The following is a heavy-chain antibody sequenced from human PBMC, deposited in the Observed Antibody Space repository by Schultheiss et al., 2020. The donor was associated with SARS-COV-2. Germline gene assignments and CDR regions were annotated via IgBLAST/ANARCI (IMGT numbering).Heavy chain of an antibody. Sequence: GGSLRLSCAASGFTFSSYEMNWVRQAPGKGLEWVSYISSSGTTIYYADSVKGRFTISRDNAKNSLYLQMNSLRAEDTAVYYCAKEAVAAMANYYYYGMDVWGQGTTVTVSS. V-gene: IGHV3-48*03. J-gene: IGHJ6*02. CDR3: AKEAVAAMANYYYYGMDV. D-gene: IGHD5-18*01. CDR1: GFTFSSYE. CDR2: ISSSGTTI.